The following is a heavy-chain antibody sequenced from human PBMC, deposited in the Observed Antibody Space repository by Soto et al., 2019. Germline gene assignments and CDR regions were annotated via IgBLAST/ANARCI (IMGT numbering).Heavy chain of an antibody. D-gene: IGHD6-19*01. J-gene: IGHJ4*02. CDR2: IYYSGST. Sequence: SETLSLTCTVSGGSFSSGSYHWCWIRQPPGKGLEWIGYIYYSGSTNSNPYLKSRVTTSIDTSKNQFFLELSSVTAADTAVYYCARDTAAVAGLDYWGPGISVTVSP. CDR3: ARDTAAVAGLDY. CDR1: GGSFSSGSYH. V-gene: IGHV4-61*01.